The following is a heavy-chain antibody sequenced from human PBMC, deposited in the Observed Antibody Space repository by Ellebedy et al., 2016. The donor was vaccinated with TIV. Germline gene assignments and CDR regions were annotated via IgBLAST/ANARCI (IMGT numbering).Heavy chain of an antibody. CDR3: ARVGWLYHFDY. CDR1: GFTFSSYW. Sequence: GESLKISCAASGFTFSSYWMHWVRQTPGKGLVWVSRINSDGSSTNYADSVKGRFTISRDNAKNTLYLQMNSLRAEDTAVYYCARVGWLYHFDYWGQGTLVTVSS. CDR2: INSDGSST. D-gene: IGHD3-16*02. V-gene: IGHV3-74*01. J-gene: IGHJ4*02.